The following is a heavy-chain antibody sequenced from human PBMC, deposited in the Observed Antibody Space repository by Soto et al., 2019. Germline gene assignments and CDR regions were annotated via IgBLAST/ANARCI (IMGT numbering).Heavy chain of an antibody. CDR1: GFSISSYF. J-gene: IGHJ6*02. CDR2: ISYDGSNK. CDR3: ARADLYYGMDV. D-gene: IGHD6-19*01. Sequence: GGSLRLSCAASGFSISSYFMHWVRQAPGKGLKWVALISYDGSNKYYADSVKGRFTISRDNSKNTLDLQMKSLRVEDTAVYYCARADLYYGMDVWGQGTTVTVSS. V-gene: IGHV3-30-3*01.